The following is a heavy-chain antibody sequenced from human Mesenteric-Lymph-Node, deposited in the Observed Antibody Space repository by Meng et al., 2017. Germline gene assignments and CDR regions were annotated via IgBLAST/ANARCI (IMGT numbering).Heavy chain of an antibody. J-gene: IGHJ4*02. CDR2: ISYDGSNK. D-gene: IGHD3-22*01. CDR1: GFTFSSYA. Sequence: GESLKISCAASGFTFSSYAMHWVRQAPGKGLEWVAVISYDGSNKYYADSVKGRFTISRDNSKNTLYLQMNSLRAEDTAVYYCARAALDGYYSSWGQGTLVTVSS. V-gene: IGHV3-30*01. CDR3: ARAALDGYYSS.